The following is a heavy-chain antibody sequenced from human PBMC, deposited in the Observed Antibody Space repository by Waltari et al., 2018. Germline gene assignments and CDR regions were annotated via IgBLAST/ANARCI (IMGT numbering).Heavy chain of an antibody. V-gene: IGHV1-69*01. Sequence: QVQLVQSGAEVKKPGSSVKVSCKASGGTFSSYAISWVRQAPGQGLEWMGGIIPICGTANYAQKFQGRVTITADESTSTAYMELSSLRSEDTAVYYCARELERWLQSYVRYFDYWGQGTLVTVSS. J-gene: IGHJ4*02. CDR3: ARELERWLQSYVRYFDY. CDR1: GGTFSSYA. CDR2: IIPICGTA. D-gene: IGHD5-12*01.